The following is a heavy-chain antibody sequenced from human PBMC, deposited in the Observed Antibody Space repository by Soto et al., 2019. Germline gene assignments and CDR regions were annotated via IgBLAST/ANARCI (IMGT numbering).Heavy chain of an antibody. V-gene: IGHV1-2*02. CDR2: INPNTGDT. D-gene: IGHD2-15*01. J-gene: IGHJ6*02. CDR3: AKSRGCSGGSCRPPYYYYGMDV. Sequence: QVQLVQSGAEVKNPGASVKVSCKASGYAFTAYYVHWVRQAPGQGLEWMGWINPNTGDTKYAQHFQGRVAMTRDTSINTVYMEVSRLRSDDTAVFYCAKSRGCSGGSCRPPYYYYGMDVRGQGTTVTVSS. CDR1: GYAFTAYY.